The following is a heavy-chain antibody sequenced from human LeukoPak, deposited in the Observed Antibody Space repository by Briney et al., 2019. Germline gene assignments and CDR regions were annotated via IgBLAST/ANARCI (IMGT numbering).Heavy chain of an antibody. D-gene: IGHD2-21*01. CDR2: ISAYNGNT. V-gene: IGHV1-18*01. Sequence: ASVKVSCKASGYTFTSYGISWVRQAPGQGLEWMGWISAYNGNTNYAQKLQGRVTMTEDTSTDTAYMELSSLRSEDTAVYYCATGSPNVVISDYWGQGTLVTVSS. J-gene: IGHJ4*02. CDR3: ATGSPNVVISDY. CDR1: GYTFTSYG.